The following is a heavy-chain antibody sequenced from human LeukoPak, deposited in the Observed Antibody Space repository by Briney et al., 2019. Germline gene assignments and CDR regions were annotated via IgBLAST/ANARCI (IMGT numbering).Heavy chain of an antibody. J-gene: IGHJ4*02. D-gene: IGHD3-10*01. V-gene: IGHV1-18*01. CDR1: GYTFTSYG. CDR3: ARTSSGSLTPDFDY. CDR2: ISAYNGNT. Sequence: GASVKVSCKASGYTFTSYGISWVRQAPGQGLEWMGWISAYNGNTNYAQKLQGRVTMTTDTSTSTAYMELRSLRSDDTAVYYCARTSSGSLTPDFDYWGQGTLVTVSS.